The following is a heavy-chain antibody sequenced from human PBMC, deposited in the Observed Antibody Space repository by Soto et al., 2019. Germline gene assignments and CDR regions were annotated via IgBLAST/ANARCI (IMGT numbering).Heavy chain of an antibody. CDR2: IYYSGST. CDR1: GDSISNYY. V-gene: IGHV4-59*12. J-gene: IGHJ3*02. CDR3: ARGGLGRITGTKVDVFDI. Sequence: SETLSLTCTVSGDSISNYYWNWIRQPPGKGLEWIGYIYYSGSTNYNPSLKSRVTISVDTSKNQFSLKLSSVTAADTAVYYCARGGLGRITGTKVDVFDIWGQGTMVTVSS. D-gene: IGHD1-7*01.